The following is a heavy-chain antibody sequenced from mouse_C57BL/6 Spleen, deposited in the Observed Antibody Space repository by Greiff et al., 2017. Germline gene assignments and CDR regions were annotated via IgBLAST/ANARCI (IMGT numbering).Heavy chain of an antibody. CDR1: GYSITSGYY. Sequence: EVQLQESGPVLVKPSQSLSLTCSVTGYSITSGYYWNWIRQFPGNKLEWRGYISYDGSNKYNPSLKNRISITRDTSKNQFFLKLNSVTTEDTATYYCARSYGYDVAWFAYWGQGTLVTVSA. CDR3: ARSYGYDVAWFAY. D-gene: IGHD2-2*01. J-gene: IGHJ3*01. V-gene: IGHV3-6*01. CDR2: ISYDGSN.